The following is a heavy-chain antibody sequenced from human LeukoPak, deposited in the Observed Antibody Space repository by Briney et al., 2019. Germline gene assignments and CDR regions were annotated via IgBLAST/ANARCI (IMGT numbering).Heavy chain of an antibody. CDR2: IYPGDSHT. CDR3: ARHAVSGDYNRHNDY. J-gene: IGHJ4*02. CDR1: GYSFTNYW. Sequence: GESLKISCRGSGYSFTNYWIGWVRQMPGKGLEWMGIIYPGDSHTRYNPSFQGQVTISADKSISTAYLQWSSLKASDTAMYYCARHAVSGDYNRHNDYWGQGTLVTVSS. V-gene: IGHV5-51*01. D-gene: IGHD4-17*01.